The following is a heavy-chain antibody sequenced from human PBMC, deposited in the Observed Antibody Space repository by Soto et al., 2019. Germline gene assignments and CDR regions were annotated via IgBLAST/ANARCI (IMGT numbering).Heavy chain of an antibody. CDR1: GATFSSYA. D-gene: IGHD5-12*01. J-gene: IGHJ4*02. Sequence: QVQLVQSGAEVRQPASSVKVSCKTSGATFSSYAITSVRQAPGQGLEWMGGIVPTVDTSTYAQKFQGRVTITADKFTNTVYMELSSLGSDDTAVYYCVRVVAIPGYPDNWGQGTLVTVSS. CDR2: IVPTVDTS. V-gene: IGHV1-69*14. CDR3: VRVVAIPGYPDN.